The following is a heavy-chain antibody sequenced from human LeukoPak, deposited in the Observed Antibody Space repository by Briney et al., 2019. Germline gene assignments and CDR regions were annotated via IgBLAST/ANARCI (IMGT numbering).Heavy chain of an antibody. CDR3: ARAGSFRFDY. Sequence: PGGSLRLSCAASGFTFTTYWMHWVRQAPAEGLVWVSRINVDGRSTSYADSVKGRFTISRDNAKNTLYLQMNSLRAEDTAVYYCARAGSFRFDYWGQGTLVTVSS. V-gene: IGHV3-74*01. CDR1: GFTFTTYW. CDR2: INVDGRST. J-gene: IGHJ4*02. D-gene: IGHD1-26*01.